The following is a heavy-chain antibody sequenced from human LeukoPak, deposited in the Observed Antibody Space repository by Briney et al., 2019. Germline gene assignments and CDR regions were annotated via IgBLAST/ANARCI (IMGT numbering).Heavy chain of an antibody. D-gene: IGHD5-18*01. CDR3: ARAASGYSYGY. CDR2: IVVGSGNT. J-gene: IGHJ4*02. Sequence: ASVKVSCKASGFTFTSSAVQWVRQARGQRLEWIGWIVVGSGNTNYAQKFQEGVTITRDMSTSTAYMELSSLRSEDTAVYYCARAASGYSYGYWGQGTLVTVSS. CDR1: GFTFTSSA. V-gene: IGHV1-58*01.